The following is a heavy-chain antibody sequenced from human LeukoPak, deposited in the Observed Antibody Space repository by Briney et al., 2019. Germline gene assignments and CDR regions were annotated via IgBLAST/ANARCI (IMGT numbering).Heavy chain of an antibody. V-gene: IGHV1-8*01. CDR2: MNPNSGNT. D-gene: IGHD2-15*01. J-gene: IGHJ6*02. Sequence: ASVKVSCKASGYTFTSYDINWVRPATGQGLEWMGWMNPNSGNTGYAQKFQGRVTMTRNTSISTAYMELSSLRSEDTAVYYCARGRITEAAHYYYYGMDVWGQGTTVTVSS. CDR3: ARGRITEAAHYYYYGMDV. CDR1: GYTFTSYD.